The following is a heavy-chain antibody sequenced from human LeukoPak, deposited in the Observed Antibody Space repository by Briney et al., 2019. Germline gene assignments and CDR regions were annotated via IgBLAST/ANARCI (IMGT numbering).Heavy chain of an antibody. V-gene: IGHV4-4*07. CDR2: IYTSGST. Sequence: SETLSLTCTVSGGSISSYYLSWIRQPAGKGLEWIGRIYTSGSTNYNPSLKSRVTISVDTSKNKFSLTLSFVTAADTAVYYCARDSRHYDSSGYYYYYGMDVWGQGTTVTVSS. CDR1: GGSISSYY. J-gene: IGHJ6*02. CDR3: ARDSRHYDSSGYYYYYGMDV. D-gene: IGHD3-22*01.